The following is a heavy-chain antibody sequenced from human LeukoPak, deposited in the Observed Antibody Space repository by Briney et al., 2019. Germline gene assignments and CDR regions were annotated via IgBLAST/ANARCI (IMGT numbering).Heavy chain of an antibody. J-gene: IGHJ4*02. D-gene: IGHD6-19*01. CDR1: GYTLTELS. V-gene: IGHV1-24*01. CDR2: FDPEDGET. Sequence: GASVKVSCKVSGYTLTELSMHWVRQAPGKGLEWLGGFDPEDGETIYGQKFQGRVTMTEDTSTDTAYMELNSLTSEDTAMYYCATDLLSGWYLWSGGLKTDYWGQGTLVTVSS. CDR3: ATDLLSGWYLWSGGLKTDY.